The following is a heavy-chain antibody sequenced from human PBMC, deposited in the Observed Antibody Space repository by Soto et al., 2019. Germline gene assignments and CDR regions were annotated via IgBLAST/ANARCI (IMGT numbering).Heavy chain of an antibody. Sequence: PSETLSLTCAVYGGSFSGYYWSWIRQPPGKGLEWIGEINHSGSTNYNPSLKSRVTISVDTSKNQFSLKLSSVTAADTAVYYCAVTIGDSQTRVEMATPNWFDPWGQGTLVTVSS. CDR3: AVTIGDSQTRVEMATPNWFDP. V-gene: IGHV4-34*01. CDR1: GGSFSGYY. CDR2: INHSGST. J-gene: IGHJ5*02. D-gene: IGHD3-16*01.